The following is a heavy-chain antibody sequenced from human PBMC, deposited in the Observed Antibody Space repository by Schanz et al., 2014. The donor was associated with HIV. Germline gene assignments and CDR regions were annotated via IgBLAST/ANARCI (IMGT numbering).Heavy chain of an antibody. CDR1: GFSLSCCG. Sequence: QVQLVESGGGVVQPGRSLTLSCAASGFSLSCCGMHWVRQAPGKGLEWVSSISSSGGHIDYAVSVKGPFTISRDNFKNTLDLQMDSLSPEDTAVYYGAKGYTSSSGFNLWGRGTLVTVSS. CDR2: ISSSGGHI. CDR3: AKGYTSSSGFNL. D-gene: IGHD6-6*01. V-gene: IGHV3-NL1*01. J-gene: IGHJ2*01.